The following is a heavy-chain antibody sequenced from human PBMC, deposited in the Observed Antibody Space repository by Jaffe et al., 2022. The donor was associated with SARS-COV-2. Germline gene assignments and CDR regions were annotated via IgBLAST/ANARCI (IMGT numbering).Heavy chain of an antibody. CDR2: ISSSGSTI. D-gene: IGHD6-19*01. V-gene: IGHV3-48*03. CDR1: GFTFSSYE. CDR3: ASAPSQYSSGWYGDTSFY. J-gene: IGHJ4*02. Sequence: EVQLVESGGGLVQPGGSLRLSCAASGFTFSSYEMNWVRQAPGKGLEWVSYISSSGSTIYYADSVKGRFTISRDNAKNSLYLQMNSLRAEDTAVYYCASAPSQYSSGWYGDTSFYWGQGTLVTVSS.